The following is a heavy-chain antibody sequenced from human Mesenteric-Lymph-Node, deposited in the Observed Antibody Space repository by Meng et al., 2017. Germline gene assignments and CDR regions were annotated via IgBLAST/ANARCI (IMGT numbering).Heavy chain of an antibody. V-gene: IGHV1-2*06. CDR3: AREEDWNDGAYYYGMDV. Sequence: ASVKVSCKASGYTFTGYYMHWVRQAPGQGLEWMGRINPNSGGTNYAQKFQGRVTMTRDTSISTAYMELSRLRSDDTAVYYCAREEDWNDGAYYYGMDVWGQGTTVTVSS. CDR2: INPNSGGT. J-gene: IGHJ6*02. D-gene: IGHD1-1*01. CDR1: GYTFTGYY.